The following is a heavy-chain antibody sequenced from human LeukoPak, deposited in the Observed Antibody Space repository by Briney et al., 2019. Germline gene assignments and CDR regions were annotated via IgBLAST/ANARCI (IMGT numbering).Heavy chain of an antibody. CDR2: IKQDGSEK. CDR1: GFTFSSYW. CDR3: ARGVSRGYYDSSGYWNY. J-gene: IGHJ4*02. Sequence: PPGGSLRLSCAASGFTFSSYWMSWVRQAPGKGLEWVANIKQDGSEKYYVDSVKGRFTISRDNAKNSLYLQMNSLRAEGTAVYYCARGVSRGYYDSSGYWNYWGQGTLVTVSS. D-gene: IGHD3-22*01. V-gene: IGHV3-7*01.